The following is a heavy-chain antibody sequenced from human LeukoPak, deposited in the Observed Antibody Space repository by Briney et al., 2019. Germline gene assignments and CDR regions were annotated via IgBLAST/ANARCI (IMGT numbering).Heavy chain of an antibody. CDR3: ARADTSDILTGYSDY. Sequence: GGSLRLSCAASGFTFSSYAMHWVRQAPGKGLEWVALISYDAINKYYADSVKGRFTISRDNAKKSLYLQMNRLRAEDTAVYFCARADTSDILTGYSDYWGQGTLVTVSS. V-gene: IGHV3-30*07. CDR1: GFTFSSYA. D-gene: IGHD3-9*01. CDR2: ISYDAINK. J-gene: IGHJ4*02.